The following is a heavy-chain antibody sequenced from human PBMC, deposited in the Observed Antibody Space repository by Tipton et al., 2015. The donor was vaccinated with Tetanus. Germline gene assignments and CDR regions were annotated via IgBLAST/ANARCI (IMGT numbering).Heavy chain of an antibody. CDR1: GGSISRGGYF. J-gene: IGHJ5*02. V-gene: IGHV4-31*03. CDR3: ARHLYGYWFDP. CDR2: IYYSGST. Sequence: TLSLTCTVSGGSISRGGYFWNWIRQRPGKGPEWIGYIYYSGSTYYSPSLKSRVSMSVDTSKNQFSLNLTSVTTADTAVYYCARHLYGYWFDPWGPGALVTVSS. D-gene: IGHD5-24*01.